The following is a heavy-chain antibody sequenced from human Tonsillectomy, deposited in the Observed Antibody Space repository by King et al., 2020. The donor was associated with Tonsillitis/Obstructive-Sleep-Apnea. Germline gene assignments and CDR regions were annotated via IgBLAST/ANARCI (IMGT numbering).Heavy chain of an antibody. CDR2: ISSSSSYI. D-gene: IGHD3-16*01. CDR1: GFTFSSYS. J-gene: IGHJ6*03. CDR3: ARDYGGNYYYYIDV. V-gene: IGHV3-21*01. Sequence: VQLVEAGGGLVKPGGSLRLSCAASGFTFSSYSMNWVRQAPGKGLEWVSSISSSSSYIYYADSVKGRFTISRDNAKNSLYLQMNSLRAEDTAVYYCARDYGGNYYYYIDVWGKGTTVTVSS.